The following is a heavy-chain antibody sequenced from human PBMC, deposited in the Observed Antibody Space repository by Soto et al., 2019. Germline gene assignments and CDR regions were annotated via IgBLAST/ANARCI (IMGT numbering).Heavy chain of an antibody. D-gene: IGHD2-15*01. Sequence: EVQLVESGGGLVRPGGSLRLSCAASGFTFSSYSMNWVRQAPGKGLEWVSSISSSSSYIYYADSVKGRFTISRDNAKNSLYLQMNSLRAEDTAVYYCARGREYCSGGSCSDLFDYWGQGTLVTVSS. CDR2: ISSSSSYI. CDR1: GFTFSSYS. V-gene: IGHV3-21*01. J-gene: IGHJ4*02. CDR3: ARGREYCSGGSCSDLFDY.